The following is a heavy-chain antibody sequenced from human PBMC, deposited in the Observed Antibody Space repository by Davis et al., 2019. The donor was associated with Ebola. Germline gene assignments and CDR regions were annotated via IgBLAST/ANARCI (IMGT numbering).Heavy chain of an antibody. CDR2: IKQDGSEK. V-gene: IGHV3-7*03. J-gene: IGHJ3*02. CDR3: ARRENLYYYDSSGYGRVGAFDI. Sequence: GGSLRLSCAASGFTFSSYWMSWVRQAPGKGLEWVANIKQDGSEKYYVDSVKGRFTISRDNAKNSLYLQMNSLSAEDTAVYYCARRENLYYYDSSGYGRVGAFDIWGQGTMVTVSS. D-gene: IGHD3-22*01. CDR1: GFTFSSYW.